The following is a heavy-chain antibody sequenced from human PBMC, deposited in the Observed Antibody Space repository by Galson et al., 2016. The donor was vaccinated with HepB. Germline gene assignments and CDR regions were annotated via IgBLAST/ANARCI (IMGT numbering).Heavy chain of an antibody. Sequence: SLRLSCAASEFTFNNYPMSWVRQAPGRGLEWVSTISGSGIITSYADSVKGRFTISRDSSTNTLYLQMNSLRAEDTAVYYCAREGPYLNSGYYYGFDYWGQGTQATVSS. D-gene: IGHD3-22*01. J-gene: IGHJ4*02. CDR2: ISGSGIIT. CDR1: EFTFNNYP. CDR3: AREGPYLNSGYYYGFDY. V-gene: IGHV3-23*01.